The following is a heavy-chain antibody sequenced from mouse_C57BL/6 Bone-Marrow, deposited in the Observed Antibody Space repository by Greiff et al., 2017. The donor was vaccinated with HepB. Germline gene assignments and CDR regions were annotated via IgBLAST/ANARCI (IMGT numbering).Heavy chain of an antibody. V-gene: IGHV14-4*01. Sequence: EVQLQQSGAELVRPGASVKLSCTASGFNIKDDYMHWVKQRPEQGLEWIGWIDPENGDTEYASKFQGKATITADTSSNTAYLQLSSLASEDTAVYYCTRGDGSSSFDYWGQGTTLTVSS. J-gene: IGHJ2*01. CDR2: IDPENGDT. CDR1: GFNIKDDY. D-gene: IGHD1-1*01. CDR3: TRGDGSSSFDY.